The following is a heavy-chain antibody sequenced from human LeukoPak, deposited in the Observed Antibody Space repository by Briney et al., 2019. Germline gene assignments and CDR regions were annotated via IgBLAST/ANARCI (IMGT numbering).Heavy chain of an antibody. J-gene: IGHJ4*02. Sequence: PGGSLRLSCGASGFGFRGYGMHWVRQAPGKGLEWVAFIHYDGSKSYYADSVKGRFTISRDNSKNTLSLLMNSLRAEDTAVYYCAKAIWVAATSSWFSIDYWGQGTLVTVSS. V-gene: IGHV3-30*02. CDR3: AKAIWVAATSSWFSIDY. CDR1: GFGFRGYG. CDR2: IHYDGSKS. D-gene: IGHD3-10*01.